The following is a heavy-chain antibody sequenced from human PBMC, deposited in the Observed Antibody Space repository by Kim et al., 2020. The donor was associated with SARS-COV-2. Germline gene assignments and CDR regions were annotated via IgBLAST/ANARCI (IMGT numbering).Heavy chain of an antibody. D-gene: IGHD3-22*01. CDR2: IYYSGST. CDR3: ASHNYYDSSGYRMPHFDY. J-gene: IGHJ4*02. Sequence: SETLSLTCTVSGGSISSGGYYWSWIRQHPGKGLEWIGYIYYSGSTYYNPSLKSRVTISVDTSKNQFSLKLSSVTAADTAVYYCASHNYYDSSGYRMPHFDYWGQGTLVTVSS. V-gene: IGHV4-31*03. CDR1: GGSISSGGYY.